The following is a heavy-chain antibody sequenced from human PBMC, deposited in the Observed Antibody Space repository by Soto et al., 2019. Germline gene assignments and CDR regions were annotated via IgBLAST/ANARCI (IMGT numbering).Heavy chain of an antibody. CDR3: ARDHSSGWPGLLSYYSGMDV. D-gene: IGHD6-25*01. CDR2: IWYDGSNK. V-gene: IGHV3-33*01. J-gene: IGHJ6*02. Sequence: QVQLVESGGGVVQPGRSLRLSCAASGFTFSSYGMHWVRQAPGKGLEWVAVIWYDGSNKYYADSVKGRFTISRDNSKNTLYLKMNRLRAEDTAVYYCARDHSSGWPGLLSYYSGMDVWAQGTTVTVSS. CDR1: GFTFSSYG.